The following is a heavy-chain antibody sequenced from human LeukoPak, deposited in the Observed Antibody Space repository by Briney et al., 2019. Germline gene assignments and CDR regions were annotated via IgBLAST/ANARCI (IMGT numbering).Heavy chain of an antibody. CDR3: AKGTRGSWSEGFDY. CDR2: IWYDGTNK. J-gene: IGHJ4*01. Sequence: GGSLRLSCAASGFTFNKYWLTWVRQAPGKGLEWVAGIWYDGTNKYYADSVKGRFTISRANSNNTLYLQMSNLRVEDTAVYYCAKGTRGSWSEGFDYWGHGTLVTVSS. CDR1: GFTFNKYW. D-gene: IGHD1-1*01. V-gene: IGHV3-33*06.